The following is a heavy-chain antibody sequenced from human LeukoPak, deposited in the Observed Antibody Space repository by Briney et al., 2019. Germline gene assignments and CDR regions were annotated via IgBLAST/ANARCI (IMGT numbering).Heavy chain of an antibody. CDR3: AKFGSGSSFDY. CDR2: IYYSGST. J-gene: IGHJ4*02. V-gene: IGHV4-39*01. Sequence: SETLSLTCTVSGGSISSSSYYWGWIRQPPGKGLEWIGSIYYSGSTYYNPSLKSRVTISVDTSKNQFSLKLSSVTAADTAVYYCAKFGSGSSFDYWGQGTLVTVSS. D-gene: IGHD3-10*01. CDR1: GGSISSSSYY.